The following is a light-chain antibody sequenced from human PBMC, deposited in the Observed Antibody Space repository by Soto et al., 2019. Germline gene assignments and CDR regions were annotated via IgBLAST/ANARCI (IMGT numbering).Light chain of an antibody. CDR2: DAS. V-gene: IGKV3-11*01. J-gene: IGKJ2*01. Sequence: EVMLTQSPATLSLSPGERATLSCRASQSVSRFLAWYQHKPGQAPRLLISDASNRATGIPARFSGSGSGTEFTLTISSLEPEDFAVYYCQQRSDWPLYTFGQGNKLEMK. CDR1: QSVSRF. CDR3: QQRSDWPLYT.